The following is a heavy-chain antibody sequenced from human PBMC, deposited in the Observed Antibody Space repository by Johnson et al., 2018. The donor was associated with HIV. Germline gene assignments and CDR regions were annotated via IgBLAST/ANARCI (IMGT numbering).Heavy chain of an antibody. CDR3: AKERQLVRAFDI. Sequence: QVQLVESGGGLMQPGGSLRLSCAASGFTFSSYAMHWVRQAPGKGLEWVAVISYDGSNKYYADSVKGRFTISRDNSKNTLYLQMNSLRAVDTAVYYCAKERQLVRAFDIWGQGTMVTVSS. J-gene: IGHJ3*02. CDR2: ISYDGSNK. CDR1: GFTFSSYA. V-gene: IGHV3-30*04. D-gene: IGHD6-6*01.